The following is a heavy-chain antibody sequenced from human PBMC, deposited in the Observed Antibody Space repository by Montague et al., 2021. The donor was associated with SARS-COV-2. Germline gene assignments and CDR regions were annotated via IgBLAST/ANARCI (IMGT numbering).Heavy chain of an antibody. J-gene: IGHJ4*02. V-gene: IGHV3-48*03. CDR3: AREGYYDSSGYPLSY. Sequence: SLRLSCAASGFTFSSYEMNWVRQAPGKGPEWVSYISSSGSSIYYADSVKGRFTISRDNAKNSLYLQMNSLRAEDTAVYYCAREGYYDSSGYPLSYWGQGTLVTVSS. D-gene: IGHD3-22*01. CDR2: ISSSGSSI. CDR1: GFTFSSYE.